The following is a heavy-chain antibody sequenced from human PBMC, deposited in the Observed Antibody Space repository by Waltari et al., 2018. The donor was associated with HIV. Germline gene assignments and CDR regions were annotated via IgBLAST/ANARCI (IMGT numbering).Heavy chain of an antibody. CDR3: ARVYVSMIVVVAWGHFDL. CDR1: GFTFSHYV. Sequence: QVQLVESGGGVVQPGNSLRLSCVASGFTFSHYVMPWVRQAPGQGLEWVARISDDGITKNYADSVKGRFTVSRDYSRNTLYLQMNSLRAEDTAVYYCARVYVSMIVVVAWGHFDLWGRGALVTVSS. J-gene: IGHJ2*01. CDR2: ISDDGITK. V-gene: IGHV3-30*03. D-gene: IGHD3-22*01.